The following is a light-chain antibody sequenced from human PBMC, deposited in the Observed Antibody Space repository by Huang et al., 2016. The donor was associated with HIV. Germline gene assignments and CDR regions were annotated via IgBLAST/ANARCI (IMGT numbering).Light chain of an antibody. V-gene: IGKV3-20*01. Sequence: EIVLTQSPGTLSLSPGERATLSCRASQSVSSGYLAWYQKRPGQAHRLLIFGVSTRATGIPDRFSGSGSGTDFTLTISRLEPEEFAVYYCQQYDSSPGTFGQGTKVEIK. J-gene: IGKJ1*01. CDR3: QQYDSSPGT. CDR1: QSVSSGY. CDR2: GVS.